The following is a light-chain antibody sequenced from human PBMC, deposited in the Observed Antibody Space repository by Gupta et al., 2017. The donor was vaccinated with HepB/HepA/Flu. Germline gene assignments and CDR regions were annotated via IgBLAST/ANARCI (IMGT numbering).Light chain of an antibody. CDR1: QNIINY. J-gene: IGKJ2*01. CDR2: AAS. CDR3: QQSYSTPYT. Sequence: DIQMTQSPSSLSASVGDRITITCRASQNIINYLNWYKQTPGKAPNLLIYAASTLQSGVPSRFSGSGSGTDFTLTITSLHPDDFATYYCQQSYSTPYTFGQGAKLEIK. V-gene: IGKV1-39*01.